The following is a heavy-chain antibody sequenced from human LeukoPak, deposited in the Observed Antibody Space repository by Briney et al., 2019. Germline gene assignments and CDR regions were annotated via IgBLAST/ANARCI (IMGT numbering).Heavy chain of an antibody. V-gene: IGHV1-18*01. J-gene: IGHJ3*02. Sequence: GASVKVSCKASGYTFTSYGISWVRQAPGQGLEWMGWISAYNGNTNYAQKLQGRVTMTTDTSTSTAYMELRSLRSDDTAVYYCARAPPSGWYRRRGPEDAFDIWGQGTMVTVSS. D-gene: IGHD6-19*01. CDR1: GYTFTSYG. CDR2: ISAYNGNT. CDR3: ARAPPSGWYRRRGPEDAFDI.